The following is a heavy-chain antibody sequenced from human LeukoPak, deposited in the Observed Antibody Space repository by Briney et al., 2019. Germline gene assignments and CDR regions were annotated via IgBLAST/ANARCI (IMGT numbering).Heavy chain of an antibody. Sequence: GGSLRLSCAASGFTFSSYAMSWVRQAPGKGLEWVSSISSSSSYIYYADSVKGRFTISRDNAKNSLYLQMNSLRAEDTAVHYCASDGWSNYVGWDYWGQGTLVTVSS. CDR3: ASDGWSNYVGWDY. CDR2: ISSSSSYI. V-gene: IGHV3-21*01. D-gene: IGHD4-4*01. J-gene: IGHJ4*02. CDR1: GFTFSSYA.